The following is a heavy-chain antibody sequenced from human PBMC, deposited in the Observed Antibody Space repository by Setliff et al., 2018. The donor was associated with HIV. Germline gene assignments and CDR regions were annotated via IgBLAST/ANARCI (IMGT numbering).Heavy chain of an antibody. D-gene: IGHD2-21*02. Sequence: ASVKVSCKASGYTFNNYGISWVRQAPGQGLEWMGWINTHSGYTNYAQNVQGRVTVTMDTSTNTAYMELRSLTSDDTAVYYCARDQGVVTRACWHWGQGTLVTVSS. V-gene: IGHV1-18*01. CDR2: INTHSGYT. CDR1: GYTFNNYG. J-gene: IGHJ1*01. CDR3: ARDQGVVTRACWH.